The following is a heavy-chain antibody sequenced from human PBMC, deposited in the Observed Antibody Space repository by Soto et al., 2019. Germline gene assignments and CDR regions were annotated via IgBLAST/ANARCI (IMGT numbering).Heavy chain of an antibody. CDR2: IIPIFGSA. D-gene: IGHD1-26*01. CDR3: ARVLGAAGFYYYYYGMDV. V-gene: IGHV1-69*13. J-gene: IGHJ6*04. CDR1: GGTFSSYA. Sequence: SVKVSCKASGGTFSSYAISWVRQAPGQGLEWMGGIIPIFGSANYAQKFQGRVTITADESTSTAYMELSSLRSEDTAEYYCARVLGAAGFYYYYYGMDVWGKGTTVTVSS.